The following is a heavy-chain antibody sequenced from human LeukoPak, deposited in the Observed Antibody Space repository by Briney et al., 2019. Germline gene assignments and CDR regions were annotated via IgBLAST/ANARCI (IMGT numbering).Heavy chain of an antibody. CDR2: INSDGSST. CDR3: ARRVTDGVTTISSIPHFDY. J-gene: IGHJ4*02. V-gene: IGHV3-74*01. CDR1: GFTFSSYW. Sequence: PGGSLRLSCAASGFTFSSYWMHWVRQAPGKGLVWVSRINSDGSSTSYADSVKGRFTISRDNAKNTLYLQMNSLRAEDTAVYYCARRVTDGVTTISSIPHFDYWGQGTLVTVSS. D-gene: IGHD5-12*01.